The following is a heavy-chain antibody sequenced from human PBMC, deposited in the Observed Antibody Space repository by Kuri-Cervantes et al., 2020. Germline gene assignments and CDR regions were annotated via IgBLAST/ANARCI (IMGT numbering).Heavy chain of an antibody. J-gene: IGHJ5*02. V-gene: IGHV1-69*13. CDR2: IIPIFGTA. CDR3: ATPFWSGYYP. CDR1: GYTFTSYE. Sequence: SSVKVSCKAAGYTFTSYEINWVRQATGQGLEWMGGIIPIFGTANYAQKFQGRVTITADEATSTAYMELSSLRSEDTAVCYCATPFWSGYYPWGQGTLVTVSS. D-gene: IGHD3-3*01.